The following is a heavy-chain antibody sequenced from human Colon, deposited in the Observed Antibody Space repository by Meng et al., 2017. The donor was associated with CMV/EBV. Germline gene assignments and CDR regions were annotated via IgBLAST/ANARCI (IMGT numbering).Heavy chain of an antibody. J-gene: IGHJ4*02. CDR3: SYGAGYYFDY. Sequence: SCAVSGLTVSHVYMNWVRQAPGKGLEWVGRIKRKTEGGTTDYAAPVRGRFTISRDESRNTVDLQMNSLNADDTAVYYCSYGAGYYFDYWGQGTLVTVS. D-gene: IGHD4-17*01. CDR1: GLTVSHVY. CDR2: IKRKTEGGTT. V-gene: IGHV3-15*07.